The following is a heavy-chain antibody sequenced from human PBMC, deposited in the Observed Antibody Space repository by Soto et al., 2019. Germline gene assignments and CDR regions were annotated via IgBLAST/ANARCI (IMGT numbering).Heavy chain of an antibody. CDR3: ARGDNYVACDY. Sequence: QVQLQESGPGLVKPSQTLSLTCTVSGGSISSDDYKWSWIRQPPGKGLEWIGYIYYSGYTYNNPSLKSRVMMSVDTSKKQFSLKLSSVTAADTAVYYCARGDNYVACDYWGQGTLVTVSS. J-gene: IGHJ4*02. CDR1: GGSISSDDYK. V-gene: IGHV4-30-4*01. D-gene: IGHD4-4*01. CDR2: IYYSGYT.